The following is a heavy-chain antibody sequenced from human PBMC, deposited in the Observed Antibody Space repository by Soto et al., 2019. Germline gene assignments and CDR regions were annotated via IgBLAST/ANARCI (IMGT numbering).Heavy chain of an antibody. Sequence: QVQLQQWGAGLLKPSETLSLTCAVYGGSFSGYYWSWIRQPPGKGPEWIGEINHSGSTNYNPSLKSRVTISVDTSKNQFSLKLSSVTAADTAVYYCARNKRRAVASYGMDVWGQGTTVTVSS. CDR1: GGSFSGYY. CDR2: INHSGST. J-gene: IGHJ6*02. CDR3: ARNKRRAVASYGMDV. V-gene: IGHV4-34*01. D-gene: IGHD6-19*01.